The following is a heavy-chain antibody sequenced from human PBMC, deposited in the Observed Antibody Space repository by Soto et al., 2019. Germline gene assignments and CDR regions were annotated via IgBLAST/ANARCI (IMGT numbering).Heavy chain of an antibody. Sequence: SQTLSLTWSVAGGSSSSYYWSWIRQPPGKGLEWIGYIYYSGSTNYNPSLKSRVTISVDTSKNQFSLKLSSVTAADTAVYYCARLSVWGQGTLVTVSS. D-gene: IGHD3-16*02. V-gene: IGHV4-59*12. J-gene: IGHJ4*02. CDR1: GGSSSSYY. CDR2: IYYSGST. CDR3: ARLSV.